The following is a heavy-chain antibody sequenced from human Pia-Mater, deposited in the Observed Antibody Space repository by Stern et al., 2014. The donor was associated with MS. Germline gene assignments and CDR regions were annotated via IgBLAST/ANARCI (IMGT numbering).Heavy chain of an antibody. CDR3: ANAAALSCRSPSCYKAFEY. CDR2: ISYDGRNQ. D-gene: IGHD2-2*02. CDR1: GFTFTTSG. Sequence: QVQLVQSGGGVVQPGGSLRLSCVASGFTFTTSGMHWVRQAPGKGLDWVAVISYDGRNQYYGDSVKGRFTISRDNSKNTVDLQMNRLRPEDTAVYYCANAAALSCRSPSCYKAFEYWGQGILVTVSP. J-gene: IGHJ4*02. V-gene: IGHV3-30*18.